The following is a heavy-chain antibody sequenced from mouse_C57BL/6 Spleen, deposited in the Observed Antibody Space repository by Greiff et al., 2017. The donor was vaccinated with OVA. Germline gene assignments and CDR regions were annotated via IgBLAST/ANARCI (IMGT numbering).Heavy chain of an antibody. J-gene: IGHJ4*01. CDR3: AKGTTVVARDAMDY. V-gene: IGHV2-5*01. CDR1: GFSLTSYG. D-gene: IGHD1-1*01. CDR2: IWRGGST. Sequence: VKVVESGPGLVQPSQSLSITCTVSGFSLTSYGVHWVRQSPGKGLEWLGVIWRGGSTDYNAAFMSRLSITKDNSKSQVFFKMNRLQADDTAIYYCAKGTTVVARDAMDYWGQGTSVTVSS.